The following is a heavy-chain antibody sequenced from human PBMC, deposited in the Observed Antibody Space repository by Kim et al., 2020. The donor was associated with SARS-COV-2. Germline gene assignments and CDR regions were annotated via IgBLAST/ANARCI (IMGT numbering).Heavy chain of an antibody. CDR2: ISWNSGSI. Sequence: GGSLRLSCAASGFTFDDYAMHWVRQAPGKGLEWVSGISWNSGSIGYADSVKGRFTISRDNAKNSLYLQMNSLRAEDTALYYCAKAKDEAVAVQAFDYWGQGTLVTVSS. CDR3: AKAKDEAVAVQAFDY. J-gene: IGHJ4*02. CDR1: GFTFDDYA. V-gene: IGHV3-9*01. D-gene: IGHD6-19*01.